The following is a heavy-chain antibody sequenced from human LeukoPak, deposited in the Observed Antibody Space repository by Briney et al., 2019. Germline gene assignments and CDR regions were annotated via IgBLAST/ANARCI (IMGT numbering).Heavy chain of an antibody. J-gene: IGHJ4*02. Sequence: GGSLRLSCAVSGLRVGSYDMRRVRQAPGKGPEWVSTIRGSGGGTHYADSVKGRFTISRDKSKNTLYLQMNGLRAEDSAVYYCAKVTVTTIIDYWGQGTLVTVSS. D-gene: IGHD4-17*01. CDR2: IRGSGGGT. V-gene: IGHV3-23*01. CDR1: GLRVGSYD. CDR3: AKVTVTTIIDY.